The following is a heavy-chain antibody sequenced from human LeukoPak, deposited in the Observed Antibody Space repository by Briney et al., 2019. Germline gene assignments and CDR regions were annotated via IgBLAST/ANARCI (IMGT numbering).Heavy chain of an antibody. CDR2: INWNGGST. J-gene: IGHJ6*03. CDR1: GFTFGDYG. CDR3: ARVEVLYYYYYYMDV. V-gene: IGHV3-20*04. Sequence: PGGSLRLSCTASGFTFGDYGMSWVRHAPGKGLEWVSGINWNGGSTGYADSVKGRFTISRDNAKNSLYLQMNSLRAEDTALYYCARVEVLYYYYYYMDVWGKGTTVTVSS. D-gene: IGHD1-26*01.